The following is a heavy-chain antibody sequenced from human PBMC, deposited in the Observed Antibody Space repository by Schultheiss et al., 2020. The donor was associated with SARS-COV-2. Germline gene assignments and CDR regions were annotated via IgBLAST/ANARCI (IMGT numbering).Heavy chain of an antibody. J-gene: IGHJ4*02. CDR3: ATDLAGKEDH. CDR2: INGDATIT. D-gene: IGHD3-10*01. CDR1: GFTFGNYW. V-gene: IGHV3-74*01. Sequence: SCAASGFTFGNYWMHWVRQAPGKGLMWVSRINGDATITAYADSVKGRFTISRDNAKNTLYLHMNNLRPDDTAVYYCATDLAGKEDHWGQGTLVTVSS.